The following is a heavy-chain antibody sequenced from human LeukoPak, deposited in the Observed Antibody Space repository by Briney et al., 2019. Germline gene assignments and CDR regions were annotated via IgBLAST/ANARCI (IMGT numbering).Heavy chain of an antibody. Sequence: SETLSLTCTVSGASVTDFYWTWIRQPPGKGLEWLGSIYYSANANYNPSLNSRVSIWVDTSKNQFSLTLTSVTATDTAVYYCARRRTPDYWFDPWGQGTLVTVSS. CDR3: ARRRTPDYWFDP. CDR1: GASVTDFY. V-gene: IGHV4-59*08. D-gene: IGHD1-14*01. J-gene: IGHJ5*02. CDR2: IYYSANA.